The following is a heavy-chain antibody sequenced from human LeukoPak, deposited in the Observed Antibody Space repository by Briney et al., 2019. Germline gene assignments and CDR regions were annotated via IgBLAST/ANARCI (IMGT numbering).Heavy chain of an antibody. CDR3: ARVMGLDSSGWLYYMDV. D-gene: IGHD6-19*01. Sequence: ASVKVSCKASGYTFTSYAMNWVRQAPGQGLEWMGWINTNTGNPTYAQGFTGRFVFSLDTPVSSAYLQISSLKAEDTAVYYCARVMGLDSSGWLYYMDVWGRGTTVTVSS. CDR1: GYTFTSYA. V-gene: IGHV7-4-1*02. J-gene: IGHJ6*03. CDR2: INTNTGNP.